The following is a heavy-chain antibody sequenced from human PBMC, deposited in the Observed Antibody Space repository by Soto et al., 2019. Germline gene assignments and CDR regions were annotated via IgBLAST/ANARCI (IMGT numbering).Heavy chain of an antibody. Sequence: QVQLVQSAAEVKKPGASVKVSCKASGNTFTNHGISWVRQAPGQGLEWMGWIRALNGNTNYAQEFQGRITMTTDTSTTTAYMELRSLKSDDTAVYYCARDSDRDGYIYWYFDIWGRGTLVTVSS. CDR1: GNTFTNHG. V-gene: IGHV1-18*01. D-gene: IGHD5-12*01. CDR3: ARDSDRDGYIYWYFDI. J-gene: IGHJ2*01. CDR2: IRALNGNT.